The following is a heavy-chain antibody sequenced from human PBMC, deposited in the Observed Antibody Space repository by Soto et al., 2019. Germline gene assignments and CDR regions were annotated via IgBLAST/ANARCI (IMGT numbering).Heavy chain of an antibody. V-gene: IGHV3-74*01. CDR1: GFTFSSYW. CDR2: INSDGSST. J-gene: IGHJ6*03. Sequence: GGSLRLSCAASGFTFSSYWMHWVRQAPGKGLVWVSRINSDGSSTSYADSVKGRFTISRDNAKNTLYLQMNSLRAEDTAVYYCARDEGYCSSTSCYFGWSYYYYMDVWGKGTTVTVSS. CDR3: ARDEGYCSSTSCYFGWSYYYYMDV. D-gene: IGHD2-2*01.